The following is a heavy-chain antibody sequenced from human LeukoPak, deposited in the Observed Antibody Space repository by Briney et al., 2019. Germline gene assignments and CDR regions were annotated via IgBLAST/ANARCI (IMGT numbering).Heavy chain of an antibody. CDR1: GFTFSSYA. CDR2: ISGSGGST. V-gene: IGHV3-23*01. D-gene: IGHD4-23*01. CDR3: AKDEYGGNPNLFDY. J-gene: IGHJ4*02. Sequence: PGGSLRLSCAASGFTFSSYAMSWVRQAPGKGLEWVPAISGSGGSTYYAGSVKGRFTISRDNSKNTLYLQMNSLRAEDTAVYYCAKDEYGGNPNLFDYWGQGTLVTVSS.